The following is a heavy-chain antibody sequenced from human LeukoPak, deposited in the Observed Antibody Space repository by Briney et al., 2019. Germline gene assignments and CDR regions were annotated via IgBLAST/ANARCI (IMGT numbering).Heavy chain of an antibody. Sequence: PGGSLRLSCAASGFTFSSYWMHWVRQAPGKGLVWVSRINSDGSSTSYADSVKGRFTISRDNAENTLYLQMNSLRAEDTAVYYCAREVGVTTPFDPWGQGTLVTVSS. V-gene: IGHV3-74*01. J-gene: IGHJ5*02. CDR1: GFTFSSYW. CDR3: AREVGVTTPFDP. CDR2: INSDGSST. D-gene: IGHD4-17*01.